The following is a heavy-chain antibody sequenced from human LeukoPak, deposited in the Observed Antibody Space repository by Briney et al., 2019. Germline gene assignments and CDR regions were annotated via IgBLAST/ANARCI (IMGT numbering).Heavy chain of an antibody. CDR1: GASTSHFY. V-gene: IGHV4-59*01. D-gene: IGHD5-12*01. Sequence: SETLSLSCTVSGASTSHFYWNWIRQPPGKGLEWIGYMHNSGSSKHSPSLKSRVTISIDTSKNQFSLQLTSVTAADTAIYYCARSAEWLRNAFDIWGQGTMLSVCS. CDR3: ARSAEWLRNAFDI. J-gene: IGHJ3*02. CDR2: MHNSGSS.